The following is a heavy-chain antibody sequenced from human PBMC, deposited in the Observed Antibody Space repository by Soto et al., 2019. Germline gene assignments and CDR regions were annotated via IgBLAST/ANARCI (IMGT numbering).Heavy chain of an antibody. J-gene: IGHJ4*02. CDR1: GGSISSSSYY. Sequence: QLQLQESGPGLVKPSETLSLTCTVSGGSISSSSYYWGWIRQPPGKGLEWIGSIYYSGSTYYNPSLKSRATISVDTSKNQFSLKLSSVTVADTAVYHCARRDYYDSSGYHLYWGQGTLVTVSS. CDR3: ARRDYYDSSGYHLY. CDR2: IYYSGST. D-gene: IGHD3-22*01. V-gene: IGHV4-39*01.